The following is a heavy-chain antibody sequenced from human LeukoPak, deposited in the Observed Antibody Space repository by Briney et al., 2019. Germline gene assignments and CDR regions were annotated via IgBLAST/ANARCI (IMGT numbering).Heavy chain of an antibody. CDR3: ARGGVIAAAGRPYYYYGMDV. CDR1: GGSFSGYY. CDR2: INHSGST. J-gene: IGHJ6*04. V-gene: IGHV4-34*01. D-gene: IGHD6-13*01. Sequence: SETLSLTCAVYGGSFSGYYWSWIRQPPGKGLEWIGEINHSGSTNYNPSLKSRVTISVGTSKNQFSLKLSSVTAADTAVYYCARGGVIAAAGRPYYYYGMDVWGKGTTVTVSS.